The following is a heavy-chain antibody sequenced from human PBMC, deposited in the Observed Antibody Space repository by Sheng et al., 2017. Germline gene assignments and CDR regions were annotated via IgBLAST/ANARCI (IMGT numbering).Heavy chain of an antibody. D-gene: IGHD3-10*01. CDR3: ARVGITMVQGVVGYYMDV. Sequence: EVQLVESGGGLVQPGGSLRLSCAASGFTFSSYWMHWVRQAPGKGLVWVSRINSDGSSTSYADSVKGRFTISRDNAKNTLYLQMNSLRAEDTAVYYCARVGITMVQGVVGYYMDVWGKGTTVTVSS. J-gene: IGHJ6*03. CDR1: GFTFSSYW. CDR2: INSDGSST. V-gene: IGHV3-74*01.